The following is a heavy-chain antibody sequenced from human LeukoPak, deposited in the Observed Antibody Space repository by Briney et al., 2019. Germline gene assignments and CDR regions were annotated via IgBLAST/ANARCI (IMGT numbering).Heavy chain of an antibody. J-gene: IGHJ4*02. V-gene: IGHV3-64*01. CDR3: ARSPPGRTNWNYYDY. CDR2: IGPIGVYT. CDR1: GFTFSDYA. Sequence: PGGSLRLSCGASGFTFSDYAMHWVRQAPGKGLEFVSVIGPIGVYTYYANSVKGRFTISRDNSKSTVSLQMGSLRDEDMGVYYCARSPPGRTNWNYYDYWGRGTLVTVSS. D-gene: IGHD1-1*01.